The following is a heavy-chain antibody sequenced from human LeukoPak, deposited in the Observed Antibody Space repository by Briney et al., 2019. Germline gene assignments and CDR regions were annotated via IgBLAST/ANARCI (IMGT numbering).Heavy chain of an antibody. Sequence: GGSLRLSCAASGLTFSSYALSWVRQTPGKGLEWVSAISGSGRNTYYADSVKGRFTISRDNSKNTLYLQMNSLRAEDTAVYYCAKRAESNYYDSSGLFPWGQGTLVTVSS. CDR3: AKRAESNYYDSSGLFP. D-gene: IGHD3-22*01. CDR1: GLTFSSYA. V-gene: IGHV3-23*01. J-gene: IGHJ5*02. CDR2: ISGSGRNT.